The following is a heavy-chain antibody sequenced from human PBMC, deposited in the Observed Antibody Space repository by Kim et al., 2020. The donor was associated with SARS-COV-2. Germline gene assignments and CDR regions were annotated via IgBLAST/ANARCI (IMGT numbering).Heavy chain of an antibody. D-gene: IGHD6-6*01. CDR3: ARDSSSRTPPFDY. V-gene: IGHV3-33*01. Sequence: GGSLRLSCAASGFTFSSYGMHWVRQAPGKGLEWVAVIWYDGSNKYYADSVKGRFTISRDNSKNTLYLQMNSLRAEDTAVYYCARDSSSRTPPFDYWGQGTLVTVSS. J-gene: IGHJ4*02. CDR1: GFTFSSYG. CDR2: IWYDGSNK.